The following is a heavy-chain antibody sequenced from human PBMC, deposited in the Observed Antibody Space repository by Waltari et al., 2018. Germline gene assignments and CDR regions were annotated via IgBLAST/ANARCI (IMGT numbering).Heavy chain of an antibody. Sequence: EVQLVESGGGLVQPGGSLRLSCVASGFTFSNFWMHWVHQAPGKGLVGVSRMKSDVRGARHADSVKGRFVVSRDNAKNTLYLEINSLGAEDTAVYYCARGGDDDNWYPGFFDSWGQGTLVTVSS. J-gene: IGHJ4*02. D-gene: IGHD1-1*01. CDR1: GFTFSNFW. CDR2: MKSDVRGA. CDR3: ARGGDDDNWYPGFFDS. V-gene: IGHV3-74*01.